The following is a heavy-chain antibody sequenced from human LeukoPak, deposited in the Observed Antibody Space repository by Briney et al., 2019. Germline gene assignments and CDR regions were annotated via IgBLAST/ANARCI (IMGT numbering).Heavy chain of an antibody. CDR1: GFTFSTYW. CDR2: IRPEGTTT. Sequence: GGSLRLSCAASGFTFSTYWMHWVRQAPGKGLVWVARIRPEGTTTAYADSVKGRFTISRDNAKNSLYLQMNSLRAEDTAVYYCARSAREYYYMDVWGKATTVTVSS. CDR3: ARSAREYYYMDV. J-gene: IGHJ6*03. V-gene: IGHV3-74*03. D-gene: IGHD2-15*01.